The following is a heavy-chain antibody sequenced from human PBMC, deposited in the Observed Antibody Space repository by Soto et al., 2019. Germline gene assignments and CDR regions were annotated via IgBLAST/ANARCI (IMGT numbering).Heavy chain of an antibody. V-gene: IGHV1-8*01. CDR1: GYTFTSYD. J-gene: IGHJ5*02. Sequence: QVQLVQSGAEVKKPGASVKVSCKASGYTFTSYDINCVRQATGQGLDWMGWMNPNSGNTGYAQKFLGRVTMNRNTSISTAYMELSRRGSADSAVYYCESAPRKVVVGARPWFDPWGQGNMVTVSA. D-gene: IGHD2-15*01. CDR2: MNPNSGNT. CDR3: ESAPRKVVVGARPWFDP.